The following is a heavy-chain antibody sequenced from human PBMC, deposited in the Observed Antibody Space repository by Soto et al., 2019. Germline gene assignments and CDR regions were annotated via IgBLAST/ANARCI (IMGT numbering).Heavy chain of an antibody. CDR2: INTDGGSS. CDR1: GFTFSGNW. D-gene: IGHD2-2*01. J-gene: IGHJ3*02. V-gene: IGHV3-74*03. CDR3: AREAGYCSRTSCYRRAFDT. Sequence: EVQLVESGGDLVQPGGSLRLSCAASGFTFSGNWMHWVRQVQGKGLEWVSRINTDGGSSAYADSVKGRFTISRDNAKNTLYLQMNGLRAEDTAVYYCAREAGYCSRTSCYRRAFDTWGQGTTVTVSS.